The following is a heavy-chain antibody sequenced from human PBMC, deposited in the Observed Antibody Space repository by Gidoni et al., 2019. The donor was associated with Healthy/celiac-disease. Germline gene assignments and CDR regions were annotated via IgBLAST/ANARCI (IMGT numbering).Heavy chain of an antibody. CDR2: INPSGGST. D-gene: IGHD1-1*01. CDR1: GSTFTSYY. V-gene: IGHV1-46*01. J-gene: IGHJ5*02. CDR3: VTWKRVGTGFDP. Sequence: QVQLLQSGAEVKKPGTSVNVSCQASGSTFTSYYMHWVRQAPGQGLEWMGIINPSGGSTSYAQKFQGRVTMTRDTSTSTVYMELSSLRSEDTAVYYCVTWKRVGTGFDPWGQGTLVTVSS.